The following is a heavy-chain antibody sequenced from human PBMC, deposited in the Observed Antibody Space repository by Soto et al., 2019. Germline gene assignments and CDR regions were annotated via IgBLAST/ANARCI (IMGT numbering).Heavy chain of an antibody. CDR2: IKQDGSEK. D-gene: IGHD3-3*01. Sequence: GGSLRLSCAASGFTFSSYWMSWVRQAPGKGLEWVANIKQDGSEKYYVDSVKGRFTISRDNAKNSLYLQMNSLRAEDTAVYYCARSYKDYDFWSGYWYYFDYWGQGTLVTSPQ. CDR1: GFTFSSYW. J-gene: IGHJ4*02. V-gene: IGHV3-7*01. CDR3: ARSYKDYDFWSGYWYYFDY.